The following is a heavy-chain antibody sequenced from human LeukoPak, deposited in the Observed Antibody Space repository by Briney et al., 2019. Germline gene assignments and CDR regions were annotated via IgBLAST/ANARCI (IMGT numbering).Heavy chain of an antibody. CDR3: AREKKWLSYFDY. Sequence: GGSLRLSCAASGFTFSSYWMHWVRQAPGKGLVWVSRINSDGSSTSYADSVKGRFTISRDNATNTLYLQMDSLRAEDTAVYYCAREKKWLSYFDYWGQGTLVTVSS. CDR2: INSDGSST. D-gene: IGHD3-22*01. J-gene: IGHJ4*02. CDR1: GFTFSSYW. V-gene: IGHV3-74*01.